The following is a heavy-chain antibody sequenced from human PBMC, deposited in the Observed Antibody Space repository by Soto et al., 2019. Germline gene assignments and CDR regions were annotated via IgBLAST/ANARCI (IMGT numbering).Heavy chain of an antibody. V-gene: IGHV1-2*04. D-gene: IGHD6-19*01. J-gene: IGHJ3*02. Sequence: ASVKVSCKASGYTFTGYYMHWVRQAPGQGLEWMGWINPNSGGTNYAQKFQGWVTMTRDTSISTAYMELSRLRSDDTAGYYCARDRGYSSGWDAFDIWGQGTMVTVSS. CDR3: ARDRGYSSGWDAFDI. CDR1: GYTFTGYY. CDR2: INPNSGGT.